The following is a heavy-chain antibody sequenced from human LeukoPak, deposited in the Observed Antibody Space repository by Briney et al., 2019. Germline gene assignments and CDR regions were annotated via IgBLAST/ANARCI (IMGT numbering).Heavy chain of an antibody. J-gene: IGHJ4*02. CDR3: ARGKAHSGSYYGIFDY. CDR1: GFSISNDYY. V-gene: IGHV4-38-2*02. CDR2: IYHSGTT. D-gene: IGHD1-26*01. Sequence: PSETLSLTCTVSGFSISNDYYWTWLRQPPGKGLEWIGGIYHSGTTYYNPSLRGRVSISLDTSKTQFSLKLSSVTAADTAVYYCARGKAHSGSYYGIFDYWGQGTLVPVSS.